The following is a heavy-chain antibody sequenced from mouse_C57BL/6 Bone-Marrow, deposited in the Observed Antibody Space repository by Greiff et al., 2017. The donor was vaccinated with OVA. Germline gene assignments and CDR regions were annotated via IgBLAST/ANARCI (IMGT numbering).Heavy chain of an antibody. V-gene: IGHV1-63*01. CDR1: GYTFTNYW. Sequence: VQLQQSGAELVRPGTSVKMSCKASGYTFTNYWIGWVKQRPGHGLEWIGDIYPGGGYTNYNEKFKGKATLTADKSSSTAYMQFSSLTSEDSAIYYCARRRVYGRGFDYWGQGTTLTVSS. D-gene: IGHD1-1*01. CDR3: ARRRVYGRGFDY. J-gene: IGHJ2*01. CDR2: IYPGGGYT.